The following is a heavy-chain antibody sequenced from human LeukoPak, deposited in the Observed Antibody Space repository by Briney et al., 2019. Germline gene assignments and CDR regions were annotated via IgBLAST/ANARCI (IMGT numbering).Heavy chain of an antibody. CDR1: GFTFSSYG. V-gene: IGHV3-33*01. CDR2: IWSDGSKT. CDR3: ARLGTVGYFDY. J-gene: IGHJ4*02. Sequence: GGSLRLSCVASGFTFSSYGMHWVGQAPGKGGEWGAVIWSDGSKTYYGDSVKGRFTISRDNPKNTVYLEMSGLRGEDTAVYYCARLGTVGYFDYWGQGTLVTVSS. D-gene: IGHD1-7*01.